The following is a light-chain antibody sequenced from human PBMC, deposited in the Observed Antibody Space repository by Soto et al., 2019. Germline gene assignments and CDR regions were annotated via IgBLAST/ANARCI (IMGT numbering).Light chain of an antibody. CDR3: QRYDSAPYT. CDR2: AAS. V-gene: IGKV1-27*01. Sequence: DIQMTQSPSSLFTSVGDRVTITCRASQAISNYLAWYQRKPGNVPKLLIYAASTLQSGVPSRFSGSGSGTDFTLTISSLQPEDVATYYCQRYDSAPYTFGQGTKLEIK. J-gene: IGKJ2*01. CDR1: QAISNY.